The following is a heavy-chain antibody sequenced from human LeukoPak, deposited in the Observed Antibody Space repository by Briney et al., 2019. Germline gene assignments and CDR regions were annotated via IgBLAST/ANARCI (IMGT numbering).Heavy chain of an antibody. D-gene: IGHD3-10*01. Sequence: SETLSLICTVSGGSISSGDYYWSWIRQPPGKGLEWIGYIYYSGSTYYNPSLKSRVTISVDTSKNQFSLKLSSVTAADTAVYYCARQYGSGSYYNWFDPWGQGTLVTVSS. J-gene: IGHJ5*02. CDR3: ARQYGSGSYYNWFDP. CDR1: GGSISSGDYY. V-gene: IGHV4-30-4*01. CDR2: IYYSGST.